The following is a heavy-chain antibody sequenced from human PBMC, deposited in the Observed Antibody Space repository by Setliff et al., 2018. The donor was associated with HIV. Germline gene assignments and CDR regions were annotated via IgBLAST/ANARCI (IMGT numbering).Heavy chain of an antibody. CDR1: NFTFSFYG. Sequence: GGSLRLSCAASNFTFSFYGMHWVRQAPGKGLEWVAFTPNDGSYKNYADPVKGRFSISRDNSKNTLLLQMNSLRVEDTALYYCVKGGDYNRRGFFDSWGLGTLVTVSS. D-gene: IGHD4-4*01. V-gene: IGHV3-30*02. CDR3: VKGGDYNRRGFFDS. CDR2: TPNDGSYK. J-gene: IGHJ4*02.